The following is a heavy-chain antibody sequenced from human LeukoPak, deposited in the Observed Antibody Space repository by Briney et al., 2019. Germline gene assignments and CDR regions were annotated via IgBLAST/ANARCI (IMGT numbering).Heavy chain of an antibody. J-gene: IGHJ4*02. V-gene: IGHV4-38-2*02. D-gene: IGHD1-26*01. CDR1: DYSISSGYY. Sequence: SETLSLTCTVSDYSISSGYYWGWIRQPPGKGLEWIGSIYHSGSTYYNPSLKSRVTISVDTSKNQFSLNLSSVTAADTAVYYCARDLVVGAPGYWGQGTLATVSS. CDR2: IYHSGST. CDR3: ARDLVVGAPGY.